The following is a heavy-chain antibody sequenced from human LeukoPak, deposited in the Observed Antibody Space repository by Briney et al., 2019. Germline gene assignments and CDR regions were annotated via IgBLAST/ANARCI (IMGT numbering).Heavy chain of an antibody. Sequence: TSETLSLTCTVSGGSISSSSYYWGWIRQPPGKGLEWIGTIYYSGSTNYNPSLKSRVTISVDTSKNQFSLKLSSVTAADTAVYYCARAARGRYYYDSSGYWVYWGQGTLVTVSS. CDR1: GGSISSSSYY. CDR2: IYYSGST. V-gene: IGHV4-39*07. J-gene: IGHJ4*02. D-gene: IGHD3-22*01. CDR3: ARAARGRYYYDSSGYWVY.